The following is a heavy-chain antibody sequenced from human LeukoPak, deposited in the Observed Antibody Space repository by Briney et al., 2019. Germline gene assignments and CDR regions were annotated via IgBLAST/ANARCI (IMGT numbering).Heavy chain of an antibody. V-gene: IGHV3-7*01. CDR2: IKQDGSEK. Sequence: VGSLRLSCAASGFTLRDYWMSWVRQAPGKGLEWLANIKQDGSEKYYVDSVKGRFTISRDNAENSLYLQMNSLRAEDTAVYYCARSYCSGGTCYRGDYWGQGTLVTVSS. CDR3: ARSYCSGGTCYRGDY. CDR1: GFTLRDYW. J-gene: IGHJ4*02. D-gene: IGHD2-15*01.